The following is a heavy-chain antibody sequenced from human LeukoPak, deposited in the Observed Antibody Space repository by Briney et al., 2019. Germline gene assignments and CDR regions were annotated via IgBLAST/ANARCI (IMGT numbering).Heavy chain of an antibody. CDR1: GGSISSYY. J-gene: IGHJ6*02. Sequence: SETLSLTCTVSGGSISSYYWSWIRQPAGKGLEWIGYIYYSGSTNYNPSLKSRVTISVDTSKNQFSLKLSSVTAADTAVYYCARDRRRYSYGNYYYYGMDVWGQGTTVTVSS. CDR2: IYYSGST. CDR3: ARDRRRYSYGNYYYYGMDV. V-gene: IGHV4-59*01. D-gene: IGHD5-18*01.